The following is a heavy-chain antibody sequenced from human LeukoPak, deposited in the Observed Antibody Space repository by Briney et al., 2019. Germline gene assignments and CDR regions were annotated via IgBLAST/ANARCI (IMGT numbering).Heavy chain of an antibody. D-gene: IGHD7-27*01. V-gene: IGHV3-21*01. Sequence: GGSLRLSSAPSEFTFNNYTLNWVRLVPGKGLEWVSSINDSSRYISYADSVNGRFTISRDNAKNSLYLQMNSLRAEDTAVYYCARDLGIVYYYGMDVWGQGTTVIVSS. CDR2: INDSSRYI. CDR3: ARDLGIVYYYGMDV. J-gene: IGHJ6*02. CDR1: EFTFNNYT.